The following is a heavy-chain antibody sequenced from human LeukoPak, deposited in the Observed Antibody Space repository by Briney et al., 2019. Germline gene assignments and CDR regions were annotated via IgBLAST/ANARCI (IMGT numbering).Heavy chain of an antibody. Sequence: SETLSLTCTVSGGSISSNNYYWNWVRQSPGRGLEWIGYISYTGSPNYNPSLESRVTISVDTSKNQFSLKLTSLTAADTAVYFCARQYCGGDCYSLDYWGPGKLVAVSS. D-gene: IGHD2-21*02. V-gene: IGHV4-61*01. CDR2: ISYTGSP. CDR1: GGSISSNNYY. CDR3: ARQYCGGDCYSLDY. J-gene: IGHJ4*02.